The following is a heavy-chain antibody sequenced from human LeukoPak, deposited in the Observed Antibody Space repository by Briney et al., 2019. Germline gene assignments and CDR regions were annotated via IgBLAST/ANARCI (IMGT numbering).Heavy chain of an antibody. CDR3: GRVGGGDGSGWSTTDY. CDR1: GFTFSSYW. J-gene: IGHJ4*02. CDR2: INQDGSEK. V-gene: IGHV3-7*01. Sequence: GGSLRLSCVGSGFTFSSYWMSWVRQAPGKGLEWVANINQDGSEKHDVDSAKGRFTISRDNAKNSLYLQMNSLRVEDTAMYYCGRVGGGDGSGWSTTDYWGQGTLVTISS. D-gene: IGHD6-19*01.